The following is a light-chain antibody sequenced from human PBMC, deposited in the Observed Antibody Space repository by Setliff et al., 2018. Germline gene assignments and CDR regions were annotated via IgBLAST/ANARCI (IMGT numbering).Light chain of an antibody. J-gene: IGLJ1*01. Sequence: QSALTQHASVSGSPGQSITISCTGTSSDVGGYNYVSWYQQHPGKAPQLMIYDVSKRPSGVSNRFSGSKSGNTASLTISGLQAEDEADYYCSSYTSSNSHVFGSGTKGTVL. CDR2: DVS. V-gene: IGLV2-14*01. CDR3: SSYTSSNSHV. CDR1: SSDVGGYNY.